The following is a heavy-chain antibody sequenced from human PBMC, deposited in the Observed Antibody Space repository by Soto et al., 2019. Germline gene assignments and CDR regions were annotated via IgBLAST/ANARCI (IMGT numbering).Heavy chain of an antibody. CDR1: GFTFSSYA. J-gene: IGHJ4*02. CDR2: ISGSGGST. CDR3: AKDTADHCSSTSCLGLFDY. D-gene: IGHD2-2*01. Sequence: GGSLRLSCAASGFTFSSYAMSWVRQAPGKGLEWVSAISGSGGSTYYADSVKGRFTISRDNSKNTLYLQMNSLRAEDTAVYYCAKDTADHCSSTSCLGLFDYWGQGTLVTVSS. V-gene: IGHV3-23*01.